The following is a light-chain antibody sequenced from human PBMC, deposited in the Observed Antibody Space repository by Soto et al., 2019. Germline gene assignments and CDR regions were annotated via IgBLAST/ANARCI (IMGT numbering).Light chain of an antibody. V-gene: IGLV2-14*01. CDR3: NSYRSSVIPVV. Sequence: QFVLTQPASVSGSPGQSITIACTGTSDDVGGYNYVSWYQQHPGKAPKLLIYGVSNRPSGVSDRFSGSKSGNTASLTISGLQAEDEADYYCNSYRSSVIPVVFGGGTKLTVL. J-gene: IGLJ2*01. CDR1: SDDVGGYNY. CDR2: GVS.